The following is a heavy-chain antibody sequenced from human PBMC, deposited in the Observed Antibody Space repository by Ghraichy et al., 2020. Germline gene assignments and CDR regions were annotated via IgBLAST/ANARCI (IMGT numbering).Heavy chain of an antibody. V-gene: IGHV3-48*02. D-gene: IGHD4-17*01. CDR2: ISGSSNII. CDR3: ARGNYGDYVRYFDY. CDR1: GFTFSSYS. Sequence: GESLNISCAASGFTFSSYSMIWVRQAPGKGPEWVSYISGSSNIIYYGDSVKGRFTISRDNARNSLYLQMNGLRDEDTAIYHCARGNYGDYVRYFDYWGQGTLVTVSA. J-gene: IGHJ4*02.